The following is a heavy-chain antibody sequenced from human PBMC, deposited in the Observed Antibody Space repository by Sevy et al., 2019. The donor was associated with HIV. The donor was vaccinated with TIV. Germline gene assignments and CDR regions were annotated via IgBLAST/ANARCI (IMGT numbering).Heavy chain of an antibody. V-gene: IGHV4-34*01. J-gene: IGHJ6*02. D-gene: IGHD3-3*01. Sequence: SEALSLTCAVYGGSFDTYYWTWIRQPPGKGLEWIGEINHAGSTNYNPSLRSRVTISVKTSRNQFSLQVNSVTAADTAANYCARPSPGVRSVEWSKGMDVWGHGPTVTVSS. CDR2: INHAGST. CDR3: ARPSPGVRSVEWSKGMDV. CDR1: GGSFDTYY.